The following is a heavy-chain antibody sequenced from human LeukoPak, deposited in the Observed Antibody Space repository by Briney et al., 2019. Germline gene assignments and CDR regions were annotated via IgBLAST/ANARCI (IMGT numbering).Heavy chain of an antibody. J-gene: IGHJ4*02. CDR1: GFTFSNAW. D-gene: IGHD6-13*01. CDR3: TTDLLGIAAAGTMGQEDY. CDR2: IKSKTDGGTT. Sequence: PGGSLRLSCAASGFTFSNAWMSWVRQAPGKGLEWVGRIKSKTDGGTTDYAAPVKGRFTISRDDSKNTLYLQMNSLKTEDTAVYYCTTDLLGIAAAGTMGQEDYWGQGTLVTVSS. V-gene: IGHV3-15*01.